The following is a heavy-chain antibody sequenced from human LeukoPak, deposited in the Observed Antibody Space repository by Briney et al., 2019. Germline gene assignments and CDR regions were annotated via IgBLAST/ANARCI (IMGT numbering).Heavy chain of an antibody. D-gene: IGHD2-15*01. J-gene: IGHJ4*02. CDR1: GYTFTSHY. V-gene: IGHV1-46*01. CDR2: IIPSGGGT. Sequence: ASVKVSCKASGYTFTSHYIHWVRQAPGQGLEWMGIIIPSGGGTSYAQKFQGRLTITRDTSTSTVYLELSSLRSEDTAVYYCARDGDCSGGSCSYYFDHWGQGTLVTVSS. CDR3: ARDGDCSGGSCSYYFDH.